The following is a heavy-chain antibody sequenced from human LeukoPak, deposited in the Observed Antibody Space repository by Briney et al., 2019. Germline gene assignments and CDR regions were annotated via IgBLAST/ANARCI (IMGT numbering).Heavy chain of an antibody. Sequence: PGGSLRLSCAASGFILSSYAMSGVRPAPGEGGGGGSAISGSGGSTYYADSVKGRFTISRDNSKNTLYLQMNSLRAEDTAVYYCAKSQVGSSSSGFDYWGQGTLVTVSS. CDR3: AKSQVGSSSSGFDY. CDR2: ISGSGGST. D-gene: IGHD6-6*01. J-gene: IGHJ4*02. CDR1: GFILSSYA. V-gene: IGHV3-23*01.